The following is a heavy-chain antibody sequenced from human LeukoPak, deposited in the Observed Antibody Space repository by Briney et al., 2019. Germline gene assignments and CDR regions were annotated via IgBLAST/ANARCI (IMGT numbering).Heavy chain of an antibody. Sequence: ASVKVSCKASGYTFTSYAMNWVRQAPGQGLEWMGWINTNTGNPTYAQGFTGRFVLSLDTSVSTAYLQISSLKAEDTAAYYCARDRYCSSTSCWGDYYYGMDVWGQGTTVTVSS. D-gene: IGHD2-2*01. CDR2: INTNTGNP. V-gene: IGHV7-4-1*02. CDR1: GYTFTSYA. CDR3: ARDRYCSSTSCWGDYYYGMDV. J-gene: IGHJ6*02.